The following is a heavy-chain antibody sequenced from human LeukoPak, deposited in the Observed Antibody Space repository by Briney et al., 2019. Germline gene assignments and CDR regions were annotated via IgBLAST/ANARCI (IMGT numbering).Heavy chain of an antibody. Sequence: WGSLRLSCAASGFTFSDYWMHWVRQAPGKGLVWVSIINTDTRGTYYADSVKGRFTISRDNAKNTLYLQMNSLRAEDTAVYYCARAGAYHFDNWGQGTMVTFSS. CDR3: ARAGAYHFDN. D-gene: IGHD3-16*01. CDR2: INTDTRGT. V-gene: IGHV3-74*01. J-gene: IGHJ4*02. CDR1: GFTFSDYW.